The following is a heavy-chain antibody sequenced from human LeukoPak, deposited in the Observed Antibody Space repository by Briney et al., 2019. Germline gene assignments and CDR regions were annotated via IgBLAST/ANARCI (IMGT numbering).Heavy chain of an antibody. J-gene: IGHJ6*02. CDR1: GFTFSSYG. CDR2: ISYDGSNK. D-gene: IGHD4-23*01. CDR3: AKKPDYGGPYYYYYGMDV. Sequence: GRSLRLSCAASGFTFSSYGMPWVRQAPGKGLEWVAVISYDGSNKYYADSVKGRFTISRDNSKNTLYRQMNSLRAEDTAVYYCAKKPDYGGPYYYYYGMDVWGQGTTVTVSS. V-gene: IGHV3-30*18.